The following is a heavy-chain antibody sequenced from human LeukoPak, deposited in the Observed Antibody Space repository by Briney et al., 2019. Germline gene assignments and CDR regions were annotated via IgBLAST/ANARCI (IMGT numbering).Heavy chain of an antibody. D-gene: IGHD3-9*01. CDR3: ARSYYDILTGYYTNFGY. Sequence: SETLSLTCTVSGGSISSYYWSWIRQPPGKGLEWIGYIYYSGSTNYNPSLKSRVTISVDTSKNQFSLKLSSVTAADTAVYYCARSYYDILTGYYTNFGYWGQGTLVTVSS. CDR2: IYYSGST. CDR1: GGSISSYY. V-gene: IGHV4-59*01. J-gene: IGHJ4*02.